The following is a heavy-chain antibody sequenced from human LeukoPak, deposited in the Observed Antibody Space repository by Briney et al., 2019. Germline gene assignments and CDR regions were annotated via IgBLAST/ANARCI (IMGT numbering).Heavy chain of an antibody. CDR2: ISNDGSNK. D-gene: IGHD3-16*01. V-gene: IGHV3-30-3*01. CDR1: GFTFSSYA. CDR3: ARDKGLD. J-gene: IGHJ4*02. Sequence: GRSLRLSCAASGFTFSSYAMHWVRQAPGKGLEWVAVISNDGSNKYYADSVKGRFTISRDNSKNTLYLQMNSLRAEDTAVYYCARDKGLDWGQGTLVTVSS.